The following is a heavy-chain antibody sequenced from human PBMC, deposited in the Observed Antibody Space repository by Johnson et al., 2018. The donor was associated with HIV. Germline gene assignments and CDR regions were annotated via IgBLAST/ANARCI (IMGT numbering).Heavy chain of an antibody. CDR2: LSYDGGNT. V-gene: IGHV3-30*03. Sequence: QMQLVESGGGVVQPGRSLRLSCAASGCTFSSYGLHWVSQAPGKGLEWVAALSYDGGNTYYADSVHGRYTISSGNSKNTRDLQMNSLRAEDTAVYYCARERGRIAADAFDIWGQGTMVTVSS. CDR1: GCTFSSYG. CDR3: ARERGRIAADAFDI. J-gene: IGHJ3*02. D-gene: IGHD6-13*01.